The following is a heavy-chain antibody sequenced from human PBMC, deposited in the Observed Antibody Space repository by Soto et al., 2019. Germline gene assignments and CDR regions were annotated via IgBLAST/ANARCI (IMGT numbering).Heavy chain of an antibody. D-gene: IGHD6-19*01. Sequence: QVQLQESGPGLVKPSQTLSLTCTVSGGSISSGDYSWSWIRQPPGKGLERIGYIYYSGSTYYNPSLKSRVTISVDTCKNQFSVKLSSVTAADTAVYYCARGHEGIAVAGAFDYWGQGTLVTGSS. CDR2: IYYSGST. V-gene: IGHV4-30-4*01. CDR1: GGSISSGDYS. CDR3: ARGHEGIAVAGAFDY. J-gene: IGHJ4*02.